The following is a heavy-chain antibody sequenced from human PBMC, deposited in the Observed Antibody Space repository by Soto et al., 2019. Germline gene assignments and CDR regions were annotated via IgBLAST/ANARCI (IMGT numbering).Heavy chain of an antibody. CDR1: GGSICSGGYY. CDR3: ARDSGNYDILTGYVY. Sequence: PSETLSLTCTVSGGSICSGGYYWSCIRQHPGTGLEWIGHISYSGSTYYNTSLKSRVTISVDTSKNQFSLKLSSVTAADTAVYYCARDSGNYDILTGYVYWGQGTLVTVSS. V-gene: IGHV4-31*03. D-gene: IGHD3-9*01. J-gene: IGHJ4*02. CDR2: ISYSGST.